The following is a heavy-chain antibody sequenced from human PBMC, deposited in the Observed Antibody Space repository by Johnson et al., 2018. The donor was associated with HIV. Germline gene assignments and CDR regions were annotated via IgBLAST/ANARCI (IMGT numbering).Heavy chain of an antibody. CDR3: ARVGPGHAFDI. Sequence: VQLVESGGGVVQPGRSLRLSCAASGFTVSSNYMTWVRQGPGKGLEWVSVINSGGGTYYADSVTGRFTISRDNSKNTLYLQMNSLRAEDTALYYCARVGPGHAFDIWGQGTMVTVSS. J-gene: IGHJ3*02. CDR2: INSGGGT. CDR1: GFTVSSNY. V-gene: IGHV3-66*01.